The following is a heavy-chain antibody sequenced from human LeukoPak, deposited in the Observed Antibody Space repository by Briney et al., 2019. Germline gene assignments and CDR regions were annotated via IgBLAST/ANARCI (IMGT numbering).Heavy chain of an antibody. D-gene: IGHD3-10*01. CDR2: IYTSGST. CDR1: GGSISSGSYY. J-gene: IGHJ4*02. CDR3: ARDHDPMVRGFDY. Sequence: SQTLSLTCTVSGGSISSGSYYWSWIRQPAGKGLEWIGRIYTSGSTNYNPSLKSRVTISVDTSKNQFSLKLSSVTAADTAVYYCARDHDPMVRGFDYWGQGTLVTVSS. V-gene: IGHV4-61*02.